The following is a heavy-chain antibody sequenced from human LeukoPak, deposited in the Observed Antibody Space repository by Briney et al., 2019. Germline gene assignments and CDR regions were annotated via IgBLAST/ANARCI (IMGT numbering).Heavy chain of an antibody. CDR3: ARHSYGTFDY. D-gene: IGHD5-18*01. CDR1: GDSINTKNYY. CDR2: IYYSGNT. Sequence: SETLSLTCTVSGDSINTKNYYWAWIRQPPGKELKWIGSIYYSGNTYYNPALKSRVTLSIDTSKNQFSLRLSSVTAADTAVYHCARHSYGTFDYWGQGTLVPVSS. V-gene: IGHV4-39*01. J-gene: IGHJ4*02.